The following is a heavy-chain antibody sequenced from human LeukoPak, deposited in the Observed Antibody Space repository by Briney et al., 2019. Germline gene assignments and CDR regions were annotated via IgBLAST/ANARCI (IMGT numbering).Heavy chain of an antibody. Sequence: GSLRLSCAGSGFTFSSYPLSWHRQAPGKGLEWVSAISGSGGSTYYADSVKGRFTISRDNSKNTLYLQMNSLRAEDTAVYYCAKSVAEGNFDYWGQGTLVTVSS. V-gene: IGHV3-23*01. CDR1: GFTFSSYP. D-gene: IGHD5-12*01. CDR3: AKSVAEGNFDY. CDR2: ISGSGGST. J-gene: IGHJ4*02.